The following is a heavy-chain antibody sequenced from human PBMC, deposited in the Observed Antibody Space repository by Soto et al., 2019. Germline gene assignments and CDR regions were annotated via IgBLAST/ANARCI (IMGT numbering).Heavy chain of an antibody. CDR2: INHSGST. J-gene: IGHJ4*02. Sequence: ASETLSLTCAVDGGSFSGYYWSWIRQPPGKGLEWIGEINHSGSTNYNPSLKSRVTISVDTSKNQFSLKLSSVTAADTAVYYCARGRYNIVLMVYDYWGQGTLVTVSS. D-gene: IGHD2-8*01. V-gene: IGHV4-34*01. CDR1: GGSFSGYY. CDR3: ARGRYNIVLMVYDY.